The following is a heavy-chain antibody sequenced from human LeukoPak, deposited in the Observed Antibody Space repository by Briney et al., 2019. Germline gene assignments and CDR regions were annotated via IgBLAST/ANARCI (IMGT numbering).Heavy chain of an antibody. J-gene: IGHJ4*02. CDR3: AKDIWRDGYNWFDY. CDR1: GFTFSSYE. Sequence: PGGSLRLSCAASGFTFSSYEMNWVRQAPGKGLEWVSLISWDGGSTYYVDSVKGRFTISRDNSKNSMYLQMNSLRAEDTALYYCAKDIWRDGYNWFDYWGQGTLVTVSS. D-gene: IGHD5-24*01. CDR2: ISWDGGST. V-gene: IGHV3-43D*03.